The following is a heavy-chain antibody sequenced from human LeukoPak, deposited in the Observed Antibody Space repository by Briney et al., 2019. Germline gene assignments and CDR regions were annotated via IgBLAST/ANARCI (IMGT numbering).Heavy chain of an antibody. Sequence: GEPLQIPSNASTYLFTSYWISWVRHMPPKGLEGMGIINPGDSDTRYSTSFQGQVTISAASSINTDYLQWSSLKASESAMYYCGRRNSAYDLSPTDYWGQGTLVTVFS. CDR1: TYLFTSYW. CDR2: INPGDSDT. J-gene: IGHJ4*02. CDR3: GRRNSAYDLSPTDY. V-gene: IGHV5-51*01. D-gene: IGHD3-3*01.